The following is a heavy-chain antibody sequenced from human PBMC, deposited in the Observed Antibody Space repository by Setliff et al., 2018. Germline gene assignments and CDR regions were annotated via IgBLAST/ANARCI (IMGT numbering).Heavy chain of an antibody. CDR3: ATYSSGWYYFDY. CDR2: INHSGST. J-gene: IGHJ4*02. Sequence: SETLSLTCAVYGGSFSTYYWIWIRQPPGKGLEWIGEINHSGSTNYNPSLKSRVTISVDTSKNQFSLKLSSVTAADTAVYYCATYSSGWYYFDYWGQGTLVTVSS. D-gene: IGHD6-19*01. CDR1: GGSFSTYY. V-gene: IGHV4-34*01.